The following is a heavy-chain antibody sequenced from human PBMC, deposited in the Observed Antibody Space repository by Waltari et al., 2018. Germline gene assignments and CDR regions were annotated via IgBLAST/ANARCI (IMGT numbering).Heavy chain of an antibody. D-gene: IGHD3-10*01. CDR1: GYSISSGYY. CDR3: GGGYGSGTLMGRVDY. CDR2: IKQSGSD. Sequence: QVQLQESGPGLVKPSETLSLTCAVSGYSISSGYYWGWIRQPPGKGLEWIGRIKQSGSDKYNPDLEKRVPITVSTSKNQFSLKLRIGTGADTAVEYCGGGYGSGTLMGRVDYWGQGTLVTVSS. V-gene: IGHV4-38-2*01. J-gene: IGHJ4*02.